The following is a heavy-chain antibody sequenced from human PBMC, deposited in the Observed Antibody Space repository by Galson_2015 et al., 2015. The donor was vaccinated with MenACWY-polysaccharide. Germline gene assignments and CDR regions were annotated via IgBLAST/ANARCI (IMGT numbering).Heavy chain of an antibody. D-gene: IGHD4-11*01. CDR3: ARGTGIPMTTKAAFHI. CDR1: GYILASYK. Sequence: SVKVSCKAFGYILASYKMHWVREAPGQGLESMGWINPKSGGTDYVQKFQGSISMTRDTSISTAYMEVSRLTSDATAIYYCARGTGIPMTTKAAFHIWGQGTRVTVSS. V-gene: IGHV1-2*02. J-gene: IGHJ3*02. CDR2: INPKSGGT.